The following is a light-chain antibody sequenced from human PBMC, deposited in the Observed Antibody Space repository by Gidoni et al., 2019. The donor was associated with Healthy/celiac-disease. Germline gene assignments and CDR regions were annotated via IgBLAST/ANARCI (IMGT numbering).Light chain of an antibody. V-gene: IGKV3-15*01. Sequence: EIVMTKSPATLSVSPGERATLSFRASQSVSSNLAGYQQKPGQAPRLLIYGASTRATGIPARFSGSGSGTEFTLTISSLQSEDFAVYYCQQYNNWPPLTFGGGTKVEIK. J-gene: IGKJ4*01. CDR3: QQYNNWPPLT. CDR2: GAS. CDR1: QSVSSN.